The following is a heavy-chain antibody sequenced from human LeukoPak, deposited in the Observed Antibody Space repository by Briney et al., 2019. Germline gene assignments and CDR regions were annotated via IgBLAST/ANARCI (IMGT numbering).Heavy chain of an antibody. V-gene: IGHV4-34*01. D-gene: IGHD5-24*01. Sequence: SETLSLTFAVYGGSFSGYYWSWIRQPPGKGLEWIGEIYHSGSTNYNPSLKSRVTISVDTSKNQFSLKLSSVTAADTAVYYCARGDGYNLDYWGQGTLVTVSS. J-gene: IGHJ4*02. CDR3: ARGDGYNLDY. CDR2: IYHSGST. CDR1: GGSFSGYY.